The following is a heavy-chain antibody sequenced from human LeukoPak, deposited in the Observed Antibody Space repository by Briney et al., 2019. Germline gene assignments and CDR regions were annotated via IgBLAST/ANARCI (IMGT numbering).Heavy chain of an antibody. J-gene: IGHJ6*03. Sequence: SETLSLTCTVSGGSISSYYWSWIRQPPGKGLEWIGYIYYSGSTNYNPSLKSRVTISVDTSKNQFSLKLSSVTAADTAVYYCARDVVVVAATNYYYMDVWGKGTTVTVSS. V-gene: IGHV4-59*12. CDR3: ARDVVVVAATNYYYMDV. D-gene: IGHD2-15*01. CDR2: IYYSGST. CDR1: GGSISSYY.